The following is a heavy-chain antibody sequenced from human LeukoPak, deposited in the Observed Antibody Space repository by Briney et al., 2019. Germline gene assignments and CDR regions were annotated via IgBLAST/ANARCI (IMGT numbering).Heavy chain of an antibody. CDR1: GYKFIDFG. D-gene: IGHD1-14*01. CDR2: ISGYNGKT. J-gene: IGHJ5*02. Sequence: ASVKVSCKASGYKFIDFGITWVRQAPGQGLEWMGWISGYNGKTNYAQKFQGRVTMTTDTSTYTVYLELRSLRSDDTAVYYCARWETGSWFDPWGQGTLVTISS. V-gene: IGHV1-18*01. CDR3: ARWETGSWFDP.